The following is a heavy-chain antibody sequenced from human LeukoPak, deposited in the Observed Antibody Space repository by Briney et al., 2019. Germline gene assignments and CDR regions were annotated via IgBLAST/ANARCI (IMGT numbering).Heavy chain of an antibody. Sequence: SETLSLTCTVSGGSISSGDSYWSWIRQPPGKGLEWIGYISYSGGTYYNASLKSRVTISVDTSKNQFSLKLSSVTAADTAVYYCAREGAGNSPFDYWGQGTVVTVSS. D-gene: IGHD4-23*01. J-gene: IGHJ4*02. CDR3: AREGAGNSPFDY. CDR2: ISYSGGT. CDR1: GGSISSGDSY. V-gene: IGHV4-30-4*01.